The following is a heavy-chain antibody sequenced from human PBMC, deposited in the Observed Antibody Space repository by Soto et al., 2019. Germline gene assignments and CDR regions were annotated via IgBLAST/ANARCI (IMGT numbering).Heavy chain of an antibody. J-gene: IGHJ4*02. CDR1: GFTFSSYA. D-gene: IGHD3-10*01. V-gene: IGHV3-23*01. Sequence: EVHLLESGGGLVQPGGSLRLSCAASGFTFSSYAMSWVRQAPGKGLEWVSAIGVSGDTTYYADSVKGLFTISRDNSKNTLYLQMGSLRAEETAVYYCAKVRRFGELRSLYWGQGTLVTVSS. CDR2: IGVSGDTT. CDR3: AKVRRFGELRSLY.